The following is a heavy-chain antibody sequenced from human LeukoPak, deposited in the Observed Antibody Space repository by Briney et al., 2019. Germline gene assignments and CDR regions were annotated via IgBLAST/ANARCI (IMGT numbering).Heavy chain of an antibody. Sequence: SETLSLTCTVSGDSIDSYYWSWIRQPPGEGLQWIGYVFYSGPTNYDASLKSRVAISVDRSKNQFSLKLTSVSGADTAVYYCAGRSARYFDSWGQGTPVTVSS. D-gene: IGHD1-26*01. CDR1: GDSIDSYY. J-gene: IGHJ4*02. V-gene: IGHV4-59*01. CDR3: AGRSARYFDS. CDR2: VFYSGPT.